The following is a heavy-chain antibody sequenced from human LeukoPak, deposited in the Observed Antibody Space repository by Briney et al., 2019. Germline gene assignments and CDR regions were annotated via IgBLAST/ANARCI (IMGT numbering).Heavy chain of an antibody. CDR3: ARGTFKYYYYYYYMDV. Sequence: ASVKVSCKASGGTFSSYAISWVRQAPGQGLEWMGWINPNSGGTNYAQKFQGRVTMTRDTSISTAYMELSRLRSDDTAVYYCARGTFKYYYYYYYMDVRGKGTTVTVSS. CDR2: INPNSGGT. V-gene: IGHV1-2*02. CDR1: GGTFSSYA. J-gene: IGHJ6*03.